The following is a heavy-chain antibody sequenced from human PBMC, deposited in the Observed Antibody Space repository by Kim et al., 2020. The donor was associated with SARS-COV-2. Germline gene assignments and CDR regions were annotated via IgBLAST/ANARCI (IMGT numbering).Heavy chain of an antibody. V-gene: IGHV1-3*01. CDR2: INAGNGNT. J-gene: IGHJ4*02. CDR1: GYTFTSYA. Sequence: ASVKVSCKASGYTFTSYAMHWVRQAPGQRLEWMGWINAGNGNTKYSQKFQGRVTITRDTSASTAYMELSSLRSEDTAVYYCARVVTMVRGVIITYFDYWGQGTLVTVSS. CDR3: ARVVTMVRGVIITYFDY. D-gene: IGHD3-10*01.